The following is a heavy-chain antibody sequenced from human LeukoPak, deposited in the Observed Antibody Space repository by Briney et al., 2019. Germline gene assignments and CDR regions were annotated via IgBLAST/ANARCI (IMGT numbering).Heavy chain of an antibody. CDR3: ASSGFSYGHYFDY. CDR2: VYYSGRT. CDR1: GDPISSYY. Sequence: PSETLSLTCTVSGDPISSYYWSWLRQPPGKGLEWIGHVYYSGRTTYNPSLRSRLTISADTSTSQVSLKLSSVTAADTAVYYCASSGFSYGHYFDYWGQGTLATVSS. V-gene: IGHV4-59*08. D-gene: IGHD5-18*01. J-gene: IGHJ4*02.